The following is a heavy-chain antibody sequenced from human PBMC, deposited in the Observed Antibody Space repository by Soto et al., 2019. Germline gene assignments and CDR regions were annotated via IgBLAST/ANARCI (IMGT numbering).Heavy chain of an antibody. CDR3: ARDSDYDSSGYYGY. J-gene: IGHJ4*02. D-gene: IGHD3-22*01. CDR2: ISAYNGNT. Sequence: ASVKVSCKASGHTFTSYGISWVRQAPGQGLEWMGWISAYNGNTNYAQKLQGRVTMTTDTSTSTAYMELRSLRSDDTAVYYCARDSDYDSSGYYGYWGQGTLVTVSS. V-gene: IGHV1-18*01. CDR1: GHTFTSYG.